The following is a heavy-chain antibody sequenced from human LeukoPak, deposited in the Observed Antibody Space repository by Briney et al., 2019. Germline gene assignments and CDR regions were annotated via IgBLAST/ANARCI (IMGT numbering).Heavy chain of an antibody. CDR1: GFTISSYW. CDR2: ISCSGSTI. J-gene: IGHJ5*02. V-gene: IGHV3-48*04. CDR3: ARENGITGTTYNWFDP. Sequence: GGTLRLSCAASGFTISSYWLSWVRQAPGKGLEWVSYISCSGSTIYYADSVKGRFTISRDNAKNSLYLQMHSLRAEDTAVYYCARENGITGTTYNWFDPWGQGTLVTVSS. D-gene: IGHD1-7*01.